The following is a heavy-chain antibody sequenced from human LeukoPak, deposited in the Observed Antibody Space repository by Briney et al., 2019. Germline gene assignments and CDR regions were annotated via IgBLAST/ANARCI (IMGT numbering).Heavy chain of an antibody. CDR1: GFTVSSNY. V-gene: IGHV3-53*01. CDR3: ARTIDDFWSGYYPLD. J-gene: IGHJ4*02. Sequence: GGSLRLSCAASGFTVSSNYMSWVRQAPGKGLEWVSVIYSGGSTCYADSVKGRFTISRDNSKNTLYLQMNSLRAEDTAVYYCARTIDDFWSGYYPLDWGQGTLVTVSS. D-gene: IGHD3-3*01. CDR2: IYSGGST.